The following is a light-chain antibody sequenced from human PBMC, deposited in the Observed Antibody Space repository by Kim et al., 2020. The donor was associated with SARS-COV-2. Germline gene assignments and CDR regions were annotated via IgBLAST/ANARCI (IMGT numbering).Light chain of an antibody. J-gene: IGLJ1*01. CDR3: HTWVRKSEQYV. CDR1: NIVTKS. CDR2: YDD. Sequence: SYELTQPPSVSVAPGQTAKISCGGDNIVTKSIHWYQQKTGQAPVLIISYDDDRPSGIPERFSGSNSENTATLTITSVEAGDVADHYRHTWVRKSEQYVFG. V-gene: IGLV3-21*04.